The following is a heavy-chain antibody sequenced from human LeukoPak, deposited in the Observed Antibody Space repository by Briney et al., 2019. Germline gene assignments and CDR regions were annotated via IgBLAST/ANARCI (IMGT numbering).Heavy chain of an antibody. J-gene: IGHJ4*02. D-gene: IGHD4-23*01. CDR2: INPSGGST. CDR3: ARASTVVTPLAY. V-gene: IGHV1-46*01. Sequence: MGIINPSGGSTSYAQKFQGRVTMTRDTSTSTVYMELSSLRSEDTAVYYCARASTVVTPLAYWGQGTLVTVSS.